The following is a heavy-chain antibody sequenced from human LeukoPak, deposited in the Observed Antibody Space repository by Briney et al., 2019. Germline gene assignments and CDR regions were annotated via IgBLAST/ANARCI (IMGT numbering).Heavy chain of an antibody. CDR2: IKEDGSKK. J-gene: IGHJ4*02. Sequence: GGSLRLSCAASGFTVSAYAMTWVRQAPGKGLEWVANIKEDGSKKNYVDSVKGRFTISRDNAKNSLYLQMNSLRAEDTAVYYCATPLDYYDSTGGYHQGGDWGQGTLVTVSS. CDR1: GFTVSAYA. D-gene: IGHD3-22*01. CDR3: ATPLDYYDSTGGYHQGGD. V-gene: IGHV3-7*03.